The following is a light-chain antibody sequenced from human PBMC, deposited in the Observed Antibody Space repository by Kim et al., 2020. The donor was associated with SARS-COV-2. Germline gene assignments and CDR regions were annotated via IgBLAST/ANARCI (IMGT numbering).Light chain of an antibody. Sequence: PERTASFTCGGKGLGSSSLLWYQQKPDPGAVVVSSYDHDRPSGVPERFSGSNSGNPATITIRRVEAGDEADYYCQVWQSGSDHRMGVGGETQLTVL. CDR1: GLGSSS. CDR3: QVWQSGSDHRMG. V-gene: IGLV3-21*01. J-gene: IGLJ2*01. CDR2: YDH.